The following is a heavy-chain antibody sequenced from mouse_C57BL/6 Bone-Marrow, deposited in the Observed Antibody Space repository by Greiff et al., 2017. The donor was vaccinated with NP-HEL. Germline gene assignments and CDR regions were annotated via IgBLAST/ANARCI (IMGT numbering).Heavy chain of an antibody. CDR3: ARWGCYSFDY. CDR1: GYTFTSYW. CDR2: IDPSDSYT. V-gene: IGHV1-50*01. Sequence: QVQLQQPGAELVKPGASVKLSCKASGYTFTSYWMQWVKQRPGQGLEWIGEIDPSDSYTNYNQKFKGKATLSVDTSSSTADMQISSLTSEDSAVYYCARWGCYSFDYWGQGTTLTVAS. J-gene: IGHJ2*01.